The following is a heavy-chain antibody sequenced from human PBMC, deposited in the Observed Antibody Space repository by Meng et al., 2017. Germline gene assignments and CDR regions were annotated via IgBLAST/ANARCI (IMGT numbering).Heavy chain of an antibody. D-gene: IGHD3-22*01. Sequence: QGELVQSGAEVEKPGSSVKVSCKASGGTFSSYAISWVRQAPGQGLEWMGGIIPIFGTANYAQKFQGRVTITADESTSTAYMELSSLRSEDTAVYHCARAGLRYYYDSSGYYDYWGQGTLVTVSS. CDR2: IIPIFGTA. J-gene: IGHJ4*02. CDR1: GGTFSSYA. V-gene: IGHV1-69*01. CDR3: ARAGLRYYYDSSGYYDY.